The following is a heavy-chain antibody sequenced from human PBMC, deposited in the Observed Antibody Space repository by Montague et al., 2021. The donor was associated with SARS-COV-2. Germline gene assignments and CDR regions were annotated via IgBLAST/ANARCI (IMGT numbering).Heavy chain of an antibody. V-gene: IGHV3-74*01. CDR3: ELRPYGDYEDY. CDR2: TSSVDSST. CDR1: GFTFSNYW. Sequence: SLRLSCAASGFTFSNYWMHWVRQAPGKGLVWVSRTSSVDSSTIYADSVKGRFTVSRDSAKNTLYLQMSSLRAEDTAVYYCELRPYGDYEDYWGQGTLVTVSS. D-gene: IGHD4-17*01. J-gene: IGHJ4*02.